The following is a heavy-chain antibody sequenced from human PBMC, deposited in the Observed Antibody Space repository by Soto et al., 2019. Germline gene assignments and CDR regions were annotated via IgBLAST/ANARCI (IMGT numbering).Heavy chain of an antibody. CDR2: ISYSGCT. D-gene: IGHD6-19*01. CDR3: ARRVIAVAWVGCAP. CDR1: GGFISSYW. Sequence: QVQLQESGPGLVKPSETLSLTCTVSGGFISSYWWSWIRQSPGKGLECIGYISYSGCTNYNPSLKSRVTVSVATSKNQSTLKLSSVTAADTAVYYCARRVIAVAWVGCAPWGQGTMVTVSS. J-gene: IGHJ5*02. V-gene: IGHV4-59*08.